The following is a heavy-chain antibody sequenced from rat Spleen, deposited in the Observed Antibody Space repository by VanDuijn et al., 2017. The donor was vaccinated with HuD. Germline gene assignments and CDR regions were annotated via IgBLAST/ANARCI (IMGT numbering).Heavy chain of an antibody. CDR3: ARETIIDY. CDR2: ISNDGSST. V-gene: IGHV5-17*01. J-gene: IGHJ2*01. D-gene: IGHD1-10*01. Sequence: EVQLVESGGGLVQPGRSLKLSCAASGFTFSDHAMAWVRQAPTKGLEWVATISNDGSSTYYRDSVKGRFTISRDNAQNTLYLQMNSLRSEDTATYYCARETIIDYWGQGVMVTVSS. CDR1: GFTFSDHA.